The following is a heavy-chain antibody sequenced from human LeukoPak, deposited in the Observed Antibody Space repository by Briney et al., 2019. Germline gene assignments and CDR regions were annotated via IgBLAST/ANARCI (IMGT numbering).Heavy chain of an antibody. D-gene: IGHD5-18*01. J-gene: IGHJ4*02. V-gene: IGHV1-18*01. CDR3: ASSGGYSYGYSKD. CDR1: GYTFTSYG. Sequence: ASVKVSCKASGYTFTSYGISWVRQAPGQGLGMGWISAYNGNTNYAQKLQGRVTMTTDTSTSTAYMELRSLRSDDTAVYYCASSGGYSYGYSKDWGQGTLVTVSS. CDR2: ISAYNGNT.